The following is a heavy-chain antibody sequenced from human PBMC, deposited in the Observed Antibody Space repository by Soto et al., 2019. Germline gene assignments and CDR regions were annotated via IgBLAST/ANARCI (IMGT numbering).Heavy chain of an antibody. CDR2: IFPIDSDT. J-gene: IGHJ3*01. Sequence: GESLKISCKGSGYTFTRNWIGWVRQMPGKGLEWMGIIFPIDSDTRYSPSSQGQVTISADNSISTAYLQLSSLKAADTAIYYCATPGGRDFNAFDVWGQGTMVTV. V-gene: IGHV5-51*01. D-gene: IGHD2-21*02. CDR3: ATPGGRDFNAFDV. CDR1: GYTFTRNW.